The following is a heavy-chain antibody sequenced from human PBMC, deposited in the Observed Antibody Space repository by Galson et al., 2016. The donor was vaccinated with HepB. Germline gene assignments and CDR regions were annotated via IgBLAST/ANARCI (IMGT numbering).Heavy chain of an antibody. V-gene: IGHV4-61*01. J-gene: IGHJ4*02. D-gene: IGHD3-22*01. CDR2: VYYNGAT. CDR3: ARYDIRGYYYEI. Sequence: SETLSLTCTVSGDSISSGSHYWSWIRQPPGKGLEWLGHVYYNGATSYSPSLWSRVAMSVDMSKNQWSLRLNSMTAADTAFYYCARYDIRGYYYEIWGQGTLVTVSS. CDR1: GDSISSGSHY.